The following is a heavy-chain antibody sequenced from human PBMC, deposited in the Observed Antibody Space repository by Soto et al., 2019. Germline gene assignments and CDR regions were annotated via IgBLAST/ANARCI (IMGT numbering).Heavy chain of an antibody. V-gene: IGHV3-23*01. D-gene: IGHD3-10*01. CDR1: GFTFTNYA. Sequence: GGSLRLSCAPSGFTFTNYAMTWVRQAPGKGLEWVSGISGSGGSTYYADSVKGRFTISRDNSKNSLYLQMNSLRAEDTAVYYCARDWSITMVRGPGYYGVEVWGQGRRVTVPS. CDR3: ARDWSITMVRGPGYYGVEV. J-gene: IGHJ6*02. CDR2: ISGSGGST.